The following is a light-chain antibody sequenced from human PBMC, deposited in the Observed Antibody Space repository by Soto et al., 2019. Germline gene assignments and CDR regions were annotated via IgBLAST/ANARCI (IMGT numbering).Light chain of an antibody. Sequence: EIELTQNKSFLSASVGDRVTVTYRARQAISSYLVGYQQKPVKAPKLLSHATSTLQSGVPSRFSGSGSRTQFTITICILQPEDCVTYYCQQLSNFPITFCDRTSLEI. CDR2: ATS. CDR1: QAISSY. V-gene: IGKV1-9*01. J-gene: IGKJ5*01. CDR3: QQLSNFPIT.